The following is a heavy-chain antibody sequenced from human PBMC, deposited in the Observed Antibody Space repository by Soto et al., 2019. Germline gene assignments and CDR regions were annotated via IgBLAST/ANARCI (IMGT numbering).Heavy chain of an antibody. J-gene: IGHJ6*02. V-gene: IGHV3-48*02. CDR2: ISSSSSTI. CDR3: ARDRVVRGVIAYYYYYGMDV. D-gene: IGHD3-10*01. Sequence: GGSLRLSCAASGFTFSSYSMNWVRQAPGKGLEWVSYISSSSSTIYYADSVKGRFTISRDNAKNSLYLQMNSLRDEDTAVYYCARDRVVRGVIAYYYYYGMDVWGQGTTVTVSS. CDR1: GFTFSSYS.